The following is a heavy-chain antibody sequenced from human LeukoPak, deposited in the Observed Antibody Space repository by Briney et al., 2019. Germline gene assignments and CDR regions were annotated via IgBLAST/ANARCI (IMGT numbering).Heavy chain of an antibody. Sequence: PGGSLRLSCVASGFTFSSYAMSWVRQAPGKGLEWVSAISGSGGSTYYADSVKGRFTISRDNSKNTLYLQMNSLRAEDTAVYYCAKGFGFINAADYWGQGTLVTVSS. V-gene: IGHV3-23*01. CDR1: GFTFSSYA. D-gene: IGHD3-10*01. J-gene: IGHJ4*02. CDR2: ISGSGGST. CDR3: AKGFGFINAADY.